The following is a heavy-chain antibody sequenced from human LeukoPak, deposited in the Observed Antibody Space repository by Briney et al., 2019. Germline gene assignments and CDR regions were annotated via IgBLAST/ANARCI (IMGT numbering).Heavy chain of an antibody. V-gene: IGHV1-69*04. D-gene: IGHD5-24*01. CDR1: GGTFSSYT. CDR3: ARDGWGLSGGYNSDY. CDR2: ITPILGIA. J-gene: IGHJ4*02. Sequence: SVKVSCKASGGTFSSYTISWVRQAPGQGLEWMGRITPILGIANYAQKFQGRVTITADKSTSTAYMELSSLRSEDTAVYYCARDGWGLSGGYNSDYWGQGTLVTASS.